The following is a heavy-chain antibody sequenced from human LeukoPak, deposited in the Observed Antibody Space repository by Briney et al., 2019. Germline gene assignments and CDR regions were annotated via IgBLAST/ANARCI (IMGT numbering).Heavy chain of an antibody. CDR2: VFYTGST. V-gene: IGHV4-59*01. CDR3: ARAVAVAGTFKFDF. D-gene: IGHD6-19*01. J-gene: IGHJ4*02. CDR1: GGSISGNY. Sequence: SETLSLTCTVSGGSISGNYWTWIRQPPGKGLDYFGHVFYTGSTNYSPSLKSRVTISIDTSKSHFSLKLTSVTAADTAVYYCARAVAVAGTFKFDFWGQGTLVTVSS.